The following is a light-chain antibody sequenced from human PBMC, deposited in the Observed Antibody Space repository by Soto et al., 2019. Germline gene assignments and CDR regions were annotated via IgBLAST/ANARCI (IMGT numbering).Light chain of an antibody. V-gene: IGLV2-14*01. CDR1: SSDIGGYNY. J-gene: IGLJ1*01. CDR3: SSFTSTTTLYV. CDR2: EVT. Sequence: QSALTQPASVSGSPGQSITISCTGTSSDIGGYNYVSWYQQHPGKVPKLIIFEVTTRPSGVSNRFSGSKSGNTASLTISGLQADDEADYYCSSFTSTTTLYVFGTGTKLTV.